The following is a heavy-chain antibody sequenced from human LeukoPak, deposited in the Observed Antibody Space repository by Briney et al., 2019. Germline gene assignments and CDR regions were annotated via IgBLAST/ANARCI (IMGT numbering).Heavy chain of an antibody. CDR2: IYTSGST. J-gene: IGHJ5*02. CDR3: AREVEQGIVVVPAAPGAYDP. D-gene: IGHD2-2*01. CDR1: GGSISSGSYY. Sequence: SETLSLTCTVSGGSISSGSYYWSWIRQPAGKGLEWIGRIYTSGSTNYNPSLKSRVTISVDTSKNQFSLKLSSVTAADTAVYYCAREVEQGIVVVPAAPGAYDPWGQGTLVTVSS. V-gene: IGHV4-61*02.